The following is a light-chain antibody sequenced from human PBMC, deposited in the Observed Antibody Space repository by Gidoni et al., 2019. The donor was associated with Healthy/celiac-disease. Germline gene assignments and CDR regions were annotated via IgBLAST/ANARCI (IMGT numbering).Light chain of an antibody. V-gene: IGKV1-39*01. CDR1: QSISSY. CDR3: QQSYRTPLT. CDR2: AAS. J-gene: IGKJ4*01. Sequence: DSQRTQSPSSLSASVGDRVTITCRASQSISSYLNWYQQKPGKAPKLLIYAASVLQSGVPSRVSGSGSGTDFTLTISSLQPEDFATYYCQQSYRTPLTFGGGTKVEIK.